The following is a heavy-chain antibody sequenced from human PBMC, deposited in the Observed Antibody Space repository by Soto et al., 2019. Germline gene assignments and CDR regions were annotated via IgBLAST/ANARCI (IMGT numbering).Heavy chain of an antibody. CDR3: TRAPVSGSYCFDF. V-gene: IGHV4-61*01. J-gene: IGHJ4*02. CDR1: AGSVSSGNYY. D-gene: IGHD1-26*01. CDR2: IFHTGTT. Sequence: NPSETLSLTCTVSAGSVSSGNYYWSWIRQPPGKGLEWIGYIFHTGTTNYNPSLKSRVTISLDTSMNQFSLKLSSVTPADTAVYYCTRAPVSGSYCFDFWGQGTPVTVSS.